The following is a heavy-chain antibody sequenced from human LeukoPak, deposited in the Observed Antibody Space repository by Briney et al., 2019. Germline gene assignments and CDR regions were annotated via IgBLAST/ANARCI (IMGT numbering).Heavy chain of an antibody. CDR3: AKNYYDRSWG. Sequence: ASVKVSCKASGYTFTSYGISWVRQAPGQGLEWMGWISAYNGYTKYVEKVQGRVTMTTDTSTSTAYMELRSLRSDDTAVYYCAKNYYDRSWGWGQGTLVTVSS. J-gene: IGHJ4*02. V-gene: IGHV1-18*01. D-gene: IGHD3-22*01. CDR1: GYTFTSYG. CDR2: ISAYNGYT.